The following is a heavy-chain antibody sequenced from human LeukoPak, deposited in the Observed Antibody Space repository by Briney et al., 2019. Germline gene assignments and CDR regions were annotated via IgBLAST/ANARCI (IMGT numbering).Heavy chain of an antibody. CDR1: GYTFTNYD. J-gene: IGHJ4*02. CDR2: MNPNSGNT. D-gene: IGHD2-15*01. CDR3: ARVGVDCSGGSCYPEPLDY. Sequence: ASVKVSCKASGYTFTNYDINWVRQATGQGLEWMGWMNPNSGNTGYAQKFQGRVTMTRNTSISTAYMELSSLRSDDTAVYYCARVGVDCSGGSCYPEPLDYWGQGTLVTVSS. V-gene: IGHV1-8*01.